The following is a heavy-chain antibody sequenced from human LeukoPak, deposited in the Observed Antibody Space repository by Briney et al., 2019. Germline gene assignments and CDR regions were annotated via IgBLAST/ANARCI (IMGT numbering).Heavy chain of an antibody. D-gene: IGHD3-10*01. Sequence: GGSLRLSCAASGFTFSSYGMHWVRQAPGKGLEWVAFIRYDGSNKYYADSVKGRFTISRDNSKNTLYLQMNSLRAEDTAVYYCAKEAFFWGSGSGTFYYDYMDVWGKGATVTVSS. CDR2: IRYDGSNK. J-gene: IGHJ6*03. CDR3: AKEAFFWGSGSGTFYYDYMDV. CDR1: GFTFSSYG. V-gene: IGHV3-30*02.